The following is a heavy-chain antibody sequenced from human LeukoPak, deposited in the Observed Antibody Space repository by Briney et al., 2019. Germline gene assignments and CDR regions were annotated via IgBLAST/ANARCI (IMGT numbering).Heavy chain of an antibody. D-gene: IGHD2-8*02. CDR3: ARRRYCTGDTCNPDFDY. CDR1: GYSFTTYW. J-gene: IGHJ4*02. Sequence: GESLKISCKGSGYSFTTYWIAWVRQVPGKGLEWMGIIYPGDSDTRYSPSFQGQVTISADESISTAYLQWSSLKTSDTAMYYCARRRYCTGDTCNPDFDYWGQGTLVSVSS. V-gene: IGHV5-51*01. CDR2: IYPGDSDT.